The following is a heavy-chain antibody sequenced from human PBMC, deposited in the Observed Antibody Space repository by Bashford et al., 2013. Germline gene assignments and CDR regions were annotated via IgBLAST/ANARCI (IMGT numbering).Heavy chain of an antibody. D-gene: IGHD3-10*01. CDR3: ARDPDLWFGEFVPFDY. J-gene: IGHJ4*02. CDR1: GYTFTSYG. V-gene: IGHV1-18*01. CDR2: ISAYNGNT. Sequence: ASVKVSCKASGYTFTSYGISWVRQAPGQGLEWMGWISAYNGNTNYAQKLQGRVTMTTDTSTSTAYMELRSLRSDDTAVYYCARDPDLWFGEFVPFDYWGQGTLVTVSS.